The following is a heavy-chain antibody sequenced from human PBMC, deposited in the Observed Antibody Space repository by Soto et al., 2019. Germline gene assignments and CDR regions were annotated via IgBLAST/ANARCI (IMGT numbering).Heavy chain of an antibody. CDR3: ARVRKTPTSWGYYYYGMDV. CDR2: IYYSGST. Sequence: SETLSLTCTVSGGSISSYYWSWIRQPPGKGLEWIGYIYYSGSTNYNPSLKSRVTISVDTSKNQFSLKLSSVTAADTAVYYCARVRKTPTSWGYYYYGMDVWGQGTTVTVSS. V-gene: IGHV4-59*01. J-gene: IGHJ6*02. D-gene: IGHD3-16*01. CDR1: GGSISSYY.